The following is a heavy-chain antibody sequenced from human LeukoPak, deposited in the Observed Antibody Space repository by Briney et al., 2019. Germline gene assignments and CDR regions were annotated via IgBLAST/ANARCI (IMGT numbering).Heavy chain of an antibody. D-gene: IGHD3-22*01. CDR1: GFTFSSYG. CDR3: ARHGKFPDYDFDS. Sequence: PGGSLRLSCAASGFTFSSYGMHWVRQAPGKGLEWVAVISYDGSNKYYADSVKGRFTISRDNSKNTLYLQMNSLRAEDTAVYYCARHGKFPDYDFDSWGQGTLVTVSS. V-gene: IGHV3-30*03. CDR2: ISYDGSNK. J-gene: IGHJ4*02.